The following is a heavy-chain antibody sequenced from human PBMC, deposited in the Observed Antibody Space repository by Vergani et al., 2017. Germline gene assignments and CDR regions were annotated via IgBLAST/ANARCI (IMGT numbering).Heavy chain of an antibody. V-gene: IGHV1-3*01. CDR2: INAGNGNT. CDR3: AREGFYDYVWGSYRLRGGYYFDY. Sequence: QVQLVQSGAEVKKPGASVKVSCKASGYTFTSYAMHWVRQAPGQRLEWMGWINAGNGNTKYSQKFQGRVTITRDTSASPAYMELSSLRSEDTAVYYCAREGFYDYVWGSYRLRGGYYFDYWGQGTLVTVSS. CDR1: GYTFTSYA. J-gene: IGHJ4*02. D-gene: IGHD3-16*02.